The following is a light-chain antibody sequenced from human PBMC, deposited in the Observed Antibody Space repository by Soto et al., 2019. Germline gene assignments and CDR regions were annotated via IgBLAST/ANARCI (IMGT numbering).Light chain of an antibody. V-gene: IGKV3-20*01. CDR1: QSVSSSY. Sequence: EIVLTQSPGTLSLSPGEGATLSCRASQSVSSSYLAWYQQKPGQAPRLLIYGASSRATGIPDRFSGSGSGTDFTLTISRLEPEDFAVYYCQQYGSSLLTLGSGTKVDSK. CDR2: GAS. J-gene: IGKJ3*01. CDR3: QQYGSSLLT.